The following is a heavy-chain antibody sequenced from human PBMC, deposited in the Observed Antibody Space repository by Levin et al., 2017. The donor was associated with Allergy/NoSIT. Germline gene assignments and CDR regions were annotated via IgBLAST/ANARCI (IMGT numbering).Heavy chain of an antibody. D-gene: IGHD2-2*01. Sequence: GGSLRLSCAASGFTFSSHEMNWVRQAPGKGLEWISYISTSGYGHYADSVRRRFTISRDNAKDSVYLQLNSLRVEDTAVYYCSRDDCSSNRCYSEDGFDLWGQGTMVIVSS. V-gene: IGHV3-48*03. CDR3: SRDDCSSNRCYSEDGFDL. CDR2: ISTSGYG. J-gene: IGHJ3*01. CDR1: GFTFSSHE.